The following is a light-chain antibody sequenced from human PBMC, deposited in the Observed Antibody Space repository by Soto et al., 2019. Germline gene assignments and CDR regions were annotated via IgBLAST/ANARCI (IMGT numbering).Light chain of an antibody. J-gene: IGKJ1*01. CDR2: DAS. V-gene: IGKV1-5*01. CDR3: QQYNSYCT. CDR1: QSISSW. Sequence: IQMTQSPSTLSASVGDRVTITCWASQSISSWLAWYQQKPGKAPKLLIYDASSLESGVPSRFSGSGSGTEFALTISSLQPDDFATYYCQQYNSYCTFGQGTKVDIK.